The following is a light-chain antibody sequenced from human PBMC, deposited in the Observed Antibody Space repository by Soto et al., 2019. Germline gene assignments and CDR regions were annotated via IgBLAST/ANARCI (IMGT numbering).Light chain of an antibody. J-gene: IGLJ7*01. Sequence: QSALTQPPSVSAAPGQKVTISCSGASSNIGNNYVSWYQHLPGTAPKLLIYDNNKRPSGIPDRFSGSKSGTSATLGITGLQTGDEADYYCGTWDSSLSGGLVVFGGGTQLTVL. V-gene: IGLV1-51*01. CDR1: SSNIGNNY. CDR3: GTWDSSLSGGLVV. CDR2: DNN.